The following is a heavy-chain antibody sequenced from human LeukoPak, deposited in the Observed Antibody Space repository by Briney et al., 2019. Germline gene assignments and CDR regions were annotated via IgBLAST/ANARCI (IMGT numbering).Heavy chain of an antibody. CDR1: GFTLSRYW. V-gene: IGHV3-74*03. CDR3: VRDLILVWTPGDDFDH. D-gene: IGHD3-16*01. Sequence: GGSLRLSCVASGFTLSRYWMHWGRQVPGKGLGWVSRINEDASTITYADSVKGRFTISRDNAKNTLYLQMNSLRAEDTAVYFCVRDLILVWTPGDDFDHWGQGTLVTVSS. CDR2: INEDASTI. J-gene: IGHJ4*02.